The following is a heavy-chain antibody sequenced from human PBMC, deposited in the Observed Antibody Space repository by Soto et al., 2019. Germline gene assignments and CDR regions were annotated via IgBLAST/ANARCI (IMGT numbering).Heavy chain of an antibody. Sequence: ASVKVSCKASGYTFNCYAMHWVRQAPGQRLEWMGWINAGNGNTKYSQKFQGRVTITRDTSASTAYMELSSLRSEDTAVYYCARDNPPSCTNGVCYRSSGWEILDYWGQGTLVTV. CDR1: GYTFNCYA. CDR3: ARDNPPSCTNGVCYRSSGWEILDY. J-gene: IGHJ4*02. D-gene: IGHD2-8*01. CDR2: INAGNGNT. V-gene: IGHV1-3*01.